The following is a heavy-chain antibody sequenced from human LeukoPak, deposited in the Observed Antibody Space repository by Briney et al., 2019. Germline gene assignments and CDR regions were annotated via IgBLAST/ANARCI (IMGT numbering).Heavy chain of an antibody. CDR2: INPNSGGT. J-gene: IGHJ4*02. V-gene: IGHV1-2*02. Sequence: ASVKVSCKASGYTFTGYYMHWVRQAPGQGLEWMGWINPNSGGTNYAQKFQGGVTMTRDTSISTAYMELSRLRSDDTAVYYCARDYESVDGSGSYFSPYPGPDWGQGTLVTVSS. D-gene: IGHD3-10*01. CDR3: ARDYESVDGSGSYFSPYPGPD. CDR1: GYTFTGYY.